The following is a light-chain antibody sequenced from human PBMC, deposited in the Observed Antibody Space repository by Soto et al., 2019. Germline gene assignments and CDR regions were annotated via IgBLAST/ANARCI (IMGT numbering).Light chain of an antibody. J-gene: IGLJ2*01. CDR1: SSNIGAGYD. CDR2: GNS. CDR3: QPYDSSLSGSL. V-gene: IGLV1-40*01. Sequence: QSVLTQPPSVSGAPGQRVTISCTGSSSNIGAGYDVHWYQQLPGTAPKLLIYGNSNRPSGVPDRFSGSKSGTSASLAITGLLAEDEADYYCQPYDSSLSGSLFRGRTKLTVL.